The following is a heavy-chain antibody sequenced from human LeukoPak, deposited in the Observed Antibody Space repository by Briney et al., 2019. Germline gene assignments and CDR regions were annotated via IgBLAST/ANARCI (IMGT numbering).Heavy chain of an antibody. Sequence: SETLSLTCTVSGGSISSYYWSWIRQPPGKGLEWIGYIYYSGSTNYNPSLKSRVTISVDTSKNQFSLKLSSVTAADTAVYYCARAIIEFPFFDYWGQGTLVTVSS. J-gene: IGHJ4*02. D-gene: IGHD3-10*01. CDR1: GGSISSYY. CDR3: ARAIIEFPFFDY. CDR2: IYYSGST. V-gene: IGHV4-59*01.